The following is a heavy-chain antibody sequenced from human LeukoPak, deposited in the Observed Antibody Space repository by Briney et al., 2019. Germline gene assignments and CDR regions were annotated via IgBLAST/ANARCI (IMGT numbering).Heavy chain of an antibody. CDR1: GYTFTDYY. J-gene: IGHJ4*02. Sequence: GASVKVSCKASGYTFTDYYMHWVRQAPGQGLEWMGWINPNNGDTSYAQKFQGRVTMTRDTSISTAYMVLSSLRSDDTAVYYCARGRNIAVGGTSLVAHWGQGTLVTVSS. CDR2: INPNNGDT. D-gene: IGHD6-13*01. CDR3: ARGRNIAVGGTSLVAH. V-gene: IGHV1-2*02.